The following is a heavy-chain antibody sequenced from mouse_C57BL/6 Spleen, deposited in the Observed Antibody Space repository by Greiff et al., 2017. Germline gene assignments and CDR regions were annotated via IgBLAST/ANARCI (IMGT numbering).Heavy chain of an antibody. Sequence: QVQLQQSGAELVQPGASVKMSCKASGYTFTSYWITWVKQRPGQGLEWIGDIYPGSGSTNYNEKFKSKATLTVYTSASTAYMQLSSLTSEVSAVYYCARAKGITTVVAYWGQGTTLTVSS. CDR3: ARAKGITTVVAY. CDR2: IYPGSGST. V-gene: IGHV1-55*01. CDR1: GYTFTSYW. D-gene: IGHD1-1*01. J-gene: IGHJ2*01.